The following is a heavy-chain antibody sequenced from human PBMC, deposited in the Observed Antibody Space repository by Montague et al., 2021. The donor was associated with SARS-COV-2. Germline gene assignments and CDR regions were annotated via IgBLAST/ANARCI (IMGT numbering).Heavy chain of an antibody. D-gene: IGHD1-1*01. V-gene: IGHV4-39*02. CDR1: GGSISSSSYY. CDR2: IYYSGTT. J-gene: IGHJ2*01. CDR3: AREDAGGWYFDL. Sequence: SETLSPTCTVSGGSISSSSYYWGWIRQPPGKGPEWIGSIYYSGTTFYNPSLRSRVTMSVDTSKNQFSLRLSSVTAADTAVFYCAREDAGGWYFDLWGRGALVTVSS.